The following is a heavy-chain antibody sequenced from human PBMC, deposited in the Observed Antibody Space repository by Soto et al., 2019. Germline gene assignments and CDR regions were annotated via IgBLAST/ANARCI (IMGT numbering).Heavy chain of an antibody. D-gene: IGHD7-27*01. CDR1: GFSFKSYC. CDR3: ARAIYDTWGDDY. Sequence: QVQLVESGGGVVQPGTSLRLSCVASGFSFKSYCMHWVRQAPGKGLEWVAHITNDGSNRYYGDSVKGRFTVSRDNSKNTVSLQMNSLRPEDTAVYYCARAIYDTWGDDYWGQGTHVIVSS. J-gene: IGHJ4*02. V-gene: IGHV3-30*03. CDR2: ITNDGSNR.